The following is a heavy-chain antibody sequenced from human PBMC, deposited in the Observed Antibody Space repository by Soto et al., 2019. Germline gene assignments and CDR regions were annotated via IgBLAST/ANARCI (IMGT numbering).Heavy chain of an antibody. D-gene: IGHD2-15*01. J-gene: IGHJ5*02. Sequence: QVKLVQSGAEVKKPGSSVKVSCKASGGTFSSYAISWVRQAPGQGLEWMGGIIPIFGTANYAQKFQGRVTITADESTSTAYMELSSLRSEDTAVYYCARTLGYCSGGSCPGGSSWGQGTLVTVSS. CDR3: ARTLGYCSGGSCPGGSS. CDR2: IIPIFGTA. CDR1: GGTFSSYA. V-gene: IGHV1-69*12.